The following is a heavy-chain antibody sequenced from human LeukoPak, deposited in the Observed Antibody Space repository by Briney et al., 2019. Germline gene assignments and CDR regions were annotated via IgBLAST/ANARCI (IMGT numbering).Heavy chain of an antibody. J-gene: IGHJ6*02. CDR3: ASSTYNYDYALDV. V-gene: IGHV3-23*01. Sequence: HTGGSLRLSCAASGFIFSTYRVSWVRQAPGKGLEWVSLINDSGRRTYYADSVKGRFTVSRDNSKYTLYLQMNSLRVEDTAVYYCASSTYNYDYALDVWGQGTTVTVSS. D-gene: IGHD5-24*01. CDR2: INDSGRRT. CDR1: GFIFSTYR.